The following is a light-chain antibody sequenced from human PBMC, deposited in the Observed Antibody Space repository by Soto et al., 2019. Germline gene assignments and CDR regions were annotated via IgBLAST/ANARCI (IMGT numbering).Light chain of an antibody. CDR3: QQYNNWPPWT. CDR1: QSVSSSY. J-gene: IGKJ1*01. V-gene: IGKV3-20*01. Sequence: EIVLTQSPGTLSLSPGERATLSCRASQSVSSSYLAWYQQKPGQAPRLLIYGASSRATGIPDRLSGSGSGTDFTLTISRLEPEDFAVYYCQQYNNWPPWTFGQGTKVEIK. CDR2: GAS.